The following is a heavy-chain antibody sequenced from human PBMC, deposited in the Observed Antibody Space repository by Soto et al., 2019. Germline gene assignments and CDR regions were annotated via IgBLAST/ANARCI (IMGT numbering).Heavy chain of an antibody. CDR2: IIPIFDTT. CDR3: ARGGYCSNAVCYRAVDH. CDR1: GGTFSSSA. J-gene: IGHJ4*02. V-gene: IGHV1-69*13. D-gene: IGHD2-8*01. Sequence: SVKVSCKASGGTFSSSAISWVRQAPGQGLEWMGVIIPIFDTTNYAQKFQGRLTITADDSTSTAYMELSSLRSEDTAMYFCARGGYCSNAVCYRAVDHWGQGTLVTVSS.